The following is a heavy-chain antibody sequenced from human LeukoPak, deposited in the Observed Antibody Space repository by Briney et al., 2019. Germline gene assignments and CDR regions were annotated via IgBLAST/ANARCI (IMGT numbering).Heavy chain of an antibody. CDR1: GGSISSGGYY. CDR2: IYYSGST. CDR3: ARHVPAAVTTTPYYYYGMDV. V-gene: IGHV4-31*03. J-gene: IGHJ6*02. D-gene: IGHD4-17*01. Sequence: SQTLSLTCTVSGGSISSGGYYWSWIRQHPGKGLEWIGYIYYSGSTYYNPSLKSRVTISVDTSKNQFSLKLSSVTAADTAVYYCARHVPAAVTTTPYYYYGMDVWGQGTTVTVSS.